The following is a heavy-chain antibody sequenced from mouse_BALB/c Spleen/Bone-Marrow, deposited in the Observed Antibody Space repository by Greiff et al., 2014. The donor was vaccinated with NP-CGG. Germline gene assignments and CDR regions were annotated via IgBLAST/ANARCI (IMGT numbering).Heavy chain of an antibody. Sequence: QVQLKESGTEVVRPGASVKLSCKASGYSFTTYWMNWVKQRPGRGLEWIGMIHPSDSETRLNQKFKDKATLTVDKSSSTAYMQLNSPTSEDSAVYYCAREKVYYGISWFAYWGQGTLVTVSA. D-gene: IGHD2-1*01. CDR2: IHPSDSET. V-gene: IGHV1-61*01. CDR3: AREKVYYGISWFAY. J-gene: IGHJ3*01. CDR1: GYSFTTYW.